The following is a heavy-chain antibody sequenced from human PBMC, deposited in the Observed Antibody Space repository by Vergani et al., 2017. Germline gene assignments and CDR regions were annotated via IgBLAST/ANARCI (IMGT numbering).Heavy chain of an antibody. CDR3: TARRTGRDPFDV. CDR1: GFNFDNYA. V-gene: IGHV3-9*01. D-gene: IGHD1-14*01. CDR2: INDNSAII. J-gene: IGHJ3*01. Sequence: EVQLLESGGGLVQPGRSLRLSCAAPGFNFDNYAMHWVRQAPGKGLEWVSGINDNSAIIIYADSVRGRFTISRDNAKKSLYLQMNSLKTDDTALYYCTARRTGRDPFDVWGRGTLVTVSS.